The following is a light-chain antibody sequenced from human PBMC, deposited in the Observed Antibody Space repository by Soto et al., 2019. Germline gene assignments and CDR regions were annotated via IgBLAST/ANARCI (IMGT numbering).Light chain of an antibody. J-gene: IGLJ2*01. V-gene: IGLV1-40*01. CDR3: QSYDSRLSGSVV. CDR2: DNN. Sequence: QSVLTQPPSVSGAPGQRVTISCTGSSSNIGAGYDVHWYQQLPGTAPKLLISDNNNRRSGVPDRFSGSKSGASASLAITGLQAEDEADYYCQSYDSRLSGSVVFGGGTKVTVL. CDR1: SSNIGAGYD.